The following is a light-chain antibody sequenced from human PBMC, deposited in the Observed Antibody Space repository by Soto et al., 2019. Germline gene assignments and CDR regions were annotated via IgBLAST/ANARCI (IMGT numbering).Light chain of an antibody. CDR2: GAS. J-gene: IGKJ1*01. Sequence: EIVVTQSPDTLYVSREERATLSCRASQTVTSHLAWYQQKPGQAPRLLIYGASTRAAGIPARFSGSGSGTEFSLTISSLQSEDFALYYCQQYDTWPRTFGQGTNVEIK. V-gene: IGKV3-15*01. CDR3: QQYDTWPRT. CDR1: QTVTSH.